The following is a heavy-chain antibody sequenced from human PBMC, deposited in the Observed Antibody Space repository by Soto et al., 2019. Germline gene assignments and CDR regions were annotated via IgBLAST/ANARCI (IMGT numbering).Heavy chain of an antibody. D-gene: IGHD6-19*01. CDR3: TISSGSYNWFDP. CDR2: IRSKAYGGTT. Sequence: SLRLSCAASGFTFSSCSMNWVRQAPGKGLEWVGFIRSKAYGGTTEYAASVKGRFTISRDDSKSIAYLQMNSLKTEDTAVYYCTISSGSYNWFDPWGQGTLVTVSS. CDR1: GFTFSSCS. V-gene: IGHV3-49*04. J-gene: IGHJ5*02.